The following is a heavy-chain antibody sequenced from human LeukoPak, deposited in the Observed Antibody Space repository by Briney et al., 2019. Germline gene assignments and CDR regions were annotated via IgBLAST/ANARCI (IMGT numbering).Heavy chain of an antibody. Sequence: SETLSLTCTVSRGSVRNNFWSWIRQPPGKGLEWIAYISYSGSTNYNPSLKSRVTISVDTSKNQFSLKLSSVTAADTAVYYCARVASSPLRVWFDPWGQGTLVTVSS. D-gene: IGHD2-2*01. J-gene: IGHJ5*02. CDR2: ISYSGST. V-gene: IGHV4-59*02. CDR3: ARVASSPLRVWFDP. CDR1: RGSVRNNF.